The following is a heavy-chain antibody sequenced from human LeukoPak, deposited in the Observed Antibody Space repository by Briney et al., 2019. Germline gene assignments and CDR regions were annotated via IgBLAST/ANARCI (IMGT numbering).Heavy chain of an antibody. CDR1: GFTFNIYA. Sequence: GGSLRLSCAASGFTFNIYAMSWVRQAPGKGLEWVSVISGSGDDTYHADSVKGRFTISRDNSKNTLYLQLNSLRAEDTAVYYCAKEQGSYRIFDYWGQGTLVTVSS. CDR3: AKEQGSYRIFDY. J-gene: IGHJ4*02. D-gene: IGHD3-10*01. V-gene: IGHV3-23*01. CDR2: ISGSGDDT.